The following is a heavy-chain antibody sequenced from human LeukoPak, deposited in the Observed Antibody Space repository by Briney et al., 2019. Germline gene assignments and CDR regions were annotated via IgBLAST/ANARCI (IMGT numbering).Heavy chain of an antibody. V-gene: IGHV3-23*01. Sequence: GGSLRLSCAASGFTFSSYAMSWVRQAPGKGLEWGSSISASGGSTSYADSVKGRFTISRDNSKNTLYLHLSSLRDEDTAVYYCARASYGDYRANWYFDLWGRGTLVTVSS. D-gene: IGHD4-17*01. CDR3: ARASYGDYRANWYFDL. J-gene: IGHJ2*01. CDR1: GFTFSSYA. CDR2: ISASGGST.